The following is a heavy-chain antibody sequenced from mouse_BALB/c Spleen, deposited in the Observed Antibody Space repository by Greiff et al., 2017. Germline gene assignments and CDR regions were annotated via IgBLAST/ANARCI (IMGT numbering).Heavy chain of an antibody. D-gene: IGHD2-1*01. V-gene: IGHV5-9-4*01. Sequence: EVKLVESGGGLVKPGGSLKLSCAASGFTFSSYAMSWVRQSPEKRLEWVAEISSGGSYTYYPDTVTGRFTISRDNAKNTLYLEMSSLRSEDTAMYYCARDPRGVYYDYAMDYWGQGTSVTVSS. J-gene: IGHJ4*01. CDR1: GFTFSSYA. CDR2: ISSGGSYT. CDR3: ARDPRGVYYDYAMDY.